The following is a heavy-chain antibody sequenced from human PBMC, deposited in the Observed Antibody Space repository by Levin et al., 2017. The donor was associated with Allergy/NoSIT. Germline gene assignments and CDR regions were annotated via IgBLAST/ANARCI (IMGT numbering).Heavy chain of an antibody. J-gene: IGHJ5*02. D-gene: IGHD3-3*01. CDR3: ARRRVPGDP. V-gene: IGHV4-59*01. CDR1: GASMSDSY. Sequence: GSLRLSCTVSGASMSDSYWSWVRQPPGKGLEWIGSILYIGTTDYNPSLKSRVTISLDTSRNQFSLKLRSVTAADTAVYYCARRRVPGDPWGQGVLVTVSS. CDR2: ILYIGTT.